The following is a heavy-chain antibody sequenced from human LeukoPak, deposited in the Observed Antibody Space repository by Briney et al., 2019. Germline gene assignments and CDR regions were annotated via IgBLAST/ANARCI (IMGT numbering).Heavy chain of an antibody. CDR2: ISSSRSYI. Sequence: GGSLRLSCAASGFTFRSYRMSWVRQVPGKGLEGVSSISSSRSYIYYADSLKGRFTISRDNAKTSLYLQMTSLRAEDTAVYYCARDRNYLAPSYYYYGMDVWGQGTTVTVSS. J-gene: IGHJ6*02. CDR1: GFTFRSYR. CDR3: ARDRNYLAPSYYYYGMDV. V-gene: IGHV3-21*01. D-gene: IGHD5-24*01.